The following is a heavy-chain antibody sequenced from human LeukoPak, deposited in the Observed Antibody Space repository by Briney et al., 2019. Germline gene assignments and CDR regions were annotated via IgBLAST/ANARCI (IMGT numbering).Heavy chain of an antibody. V-gene: IGHV3-9*01. CDR1: EFTFDDYA. J-gene: IGHJ4*02. CDR2: ISWNSGSI. D-gene: IGHD3-10*01. Sequence: GRSLRLSCAASEFTFDDYAMHWVRQAPGKGLEWVSGISWNSGSIGYADSVKGRFTISRDNAKNSLYLQMNSLRAEDTALYYCAKSGSGSYWGYYFDYWGQGTLVTVSS. CDR3: AKSGSGSYWGYYFDY.